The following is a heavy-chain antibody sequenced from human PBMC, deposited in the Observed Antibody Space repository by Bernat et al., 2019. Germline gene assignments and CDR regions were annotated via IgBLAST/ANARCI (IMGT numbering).Heavy chain of an antibody. Sequence: QVQLVESGGGMVQPGRSLRLSCAASGFTFSSYAMHWVRQAPGKGLEWVAAISYDGSNKYYADSVKGRFTISRDNSKNTLYLQMNSLRAEDTAVYYCARDGVYGSESYYYFDYWGQGTLVTVSS. CDR2: ISYDGSNK. CDR3: ARDGVYGSESYYYFDY. CDR1: GFTFSSYA. V-gene: IGHV3-30-3*01. D-gene: IGHD3-10*01. J-gene: IGHJ4*02.